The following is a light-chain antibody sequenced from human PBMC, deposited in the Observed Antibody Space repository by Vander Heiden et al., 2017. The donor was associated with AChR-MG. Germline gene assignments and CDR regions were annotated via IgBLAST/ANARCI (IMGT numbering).Light chain of an antibody. CDR3: GTWDSSLSAVV. CDR1: SSSIGNNK. CDR2: DNN. J-gene: IGLJ2*01. V-gene: IGLV1-51*01. Sequence: QSVLTQPPSVSAAPGQKVTIPCSGSSSSIGNNKVSWYQQLPGTAPKLLIYDNNKRPSGIPDRFSGSKSGTSATLGITGLQTGDEADDYCGTWDSSLSAVVFGGGTKLTVL.